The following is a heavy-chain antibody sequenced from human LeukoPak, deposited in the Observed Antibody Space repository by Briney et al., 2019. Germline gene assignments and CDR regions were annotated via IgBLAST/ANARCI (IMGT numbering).Heavy chain of an antibody. CDR1: GGSISSYY. CDR2: IYTSGST. V-gene: IGHV4-4*07. Sequence: PSETPSLTCTVSGGSISSYYWSWIRQPAGKGLEWIGRIYTSGSTNYNPSLKSRVAMSVDTSKNQFSLKLSSVTAADTAVYYCARVGGLQDLADYYGMDVWGQGTTVTVSS. D-gene: IGHD4-11*01. J-gene: IGHJ6*02. CDR3: ARVGGLQDLADYYGMDV.